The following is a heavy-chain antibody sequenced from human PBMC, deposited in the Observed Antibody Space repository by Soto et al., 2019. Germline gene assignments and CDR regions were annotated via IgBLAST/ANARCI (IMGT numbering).Heavy chain of an antibody. J-gene: IGHJ4*02. CDR1: GFTFSTYS. V-gene: IGHV3-48*01. Sequence: EVQLVESGGGLVQPGVSLRLSCAASGFTFSTYSMNWVRQAPGKGLEWVSYISSTGNTIYYPDSVKGRFTISRDTAKKSLYLQMNSLRAEDTAVYYCARSGYFDYWGQGTLVTVSS. D-gene: IGHD2-8*02. CDR2: ISSTGNTI. CDR3: ARSGYFDY.